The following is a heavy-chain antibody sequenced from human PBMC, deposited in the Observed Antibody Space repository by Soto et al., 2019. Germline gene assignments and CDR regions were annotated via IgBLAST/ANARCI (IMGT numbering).Heavy chain of an antibody. CDR1: GYTFTSYG. CDR2: ISAYNGNT. V-gene: IGHV1-18*01. D-gene: IGHD1-26*01. Sequence: QVQLVQSGAEVKKPGASVKVSCKASGYTFTSYGISWVRQAPGQGLEWMGWISAYNGNTNYAQKLQGRVTMTTDTTTSTAYMELRSLRSDDTDVYYCARDLRREGAHYYYYGMDVWGQGTTVTVSS. CDR3: ARDLRREGAHYYYYGMDV. J-gene: IGHJ6*02.